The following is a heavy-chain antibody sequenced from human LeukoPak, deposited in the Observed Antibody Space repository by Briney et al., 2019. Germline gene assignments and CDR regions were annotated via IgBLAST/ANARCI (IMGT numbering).Heavy chain of an antibody. J-gene: IGHJ6*03. CDR1: GDSISRYY. CDR3: ARYDHAPSYYYYYMDV. V-gene: IGHV4-59*01. CDR2: YYGGRT. D-gene: IGHD1-14*01. Sequence: SETLSLTCTVSGDSISRYYWSWIRQSPGMGLEWIGYYGGRTTYNPSLKSRVTMSVDTSKNQFSLKLTSVTAADTAVYYCARYDHAPSYYYYYMDVWGKGTTVTVPS.